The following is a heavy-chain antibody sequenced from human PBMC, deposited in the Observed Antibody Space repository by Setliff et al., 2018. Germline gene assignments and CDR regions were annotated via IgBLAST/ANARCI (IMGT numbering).Heavy chain of an antibody. CDR1: GFTFSSYW. V-gene: IGHV3-74*01. CDR2: TNNDGSTI. J-gene: IGHJ1*01. CDR3: ARDRDGHFQL. Sequence: GGSLRLSCAASGFTFSSYWMHWVRQAPGKGLVWVSRTNNDGSTINHADSVKGRFTISRDNAKNTLYLQMKSLRAEDTAVYYCARDRDGHFQLWGRGTLVTVSS.